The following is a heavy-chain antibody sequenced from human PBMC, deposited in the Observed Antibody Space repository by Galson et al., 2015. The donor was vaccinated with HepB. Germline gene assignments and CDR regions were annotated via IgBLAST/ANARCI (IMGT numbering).Heavy chain of an antibody. Sequence: PALVKPTQTLTLTCTFSGFSLSTSGVGVGWIRQPPGKALEWLALIYWDDDKRYSPSLKSRLTITKDTSKNQVVLTMTNMDPVDTATYYCAHRLDYYDSSGYYPYFDYWGQGTLVTVSS. CDR3: AHRLDYYDSSGYYPYFDY. V-gene: IGHV2-5*02. CDR1: GFSLSTSGVG. CDR2: IYWDDDK. J-gene: IGHJ4*02. D-gene: IGHD3-22*01.